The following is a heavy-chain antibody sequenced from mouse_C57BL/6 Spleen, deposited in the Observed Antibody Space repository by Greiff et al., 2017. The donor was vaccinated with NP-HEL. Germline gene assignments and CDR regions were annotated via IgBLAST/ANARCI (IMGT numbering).Heavy chain of an antibody. CDR1: GFTFSSYA. D-gene: IGHD1-1*01. CDR2: ISSGGDYI. J-gene: IGHJ1*03. CDR3: TRENYYGSSLYWYFDV. V-gene: IGHV5-9-1*02. Sequence: EVQLVESGEGLVKPGGSLKLSCAASGFTFSSYAMSWVRQTPEKRLEWVAYISSGGDYIYYADTVKGRFTISRDNARNTLYLQMSSLKSEDTAMYYCTRENYYGSSLYWYFDVWGTGTTVTVSS.